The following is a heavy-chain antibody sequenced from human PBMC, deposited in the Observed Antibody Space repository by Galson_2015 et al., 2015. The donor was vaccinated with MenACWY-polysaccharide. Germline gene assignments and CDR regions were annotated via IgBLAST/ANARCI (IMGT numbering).Heavy chain of an antibody. Sequence: SLRLSCAASGFSFSTYTMNWVRQAPGQGLEWVSHISSSSNTIYYADSVTGRFTISIDNVENSLYLQMNSLRAEDTALYYCVRSAFFDYWGQGNLVTVSS. V-gene: IGHV3-48*04. CDR3: VRSAFFDY. J-gene: IGHJ4*02. CDR1: GFSFSTYT. CDR2: ISSSSNTI.